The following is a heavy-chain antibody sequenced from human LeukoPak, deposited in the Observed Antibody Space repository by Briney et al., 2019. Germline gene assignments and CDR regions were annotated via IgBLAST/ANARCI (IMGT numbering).Heavy chain of an antibody. D-gene: IGHD3-22*01. J-gene: IGHJ4*02. CDR2: IYYSGST. Sequence: SETLSLTCTVSGGSISSSSYYWGWIRQPPGKGLEWIGSIYYSGSTYYNPSLKSRVTISVDTSKNQFSLKLSSVTAADTAVYYCARVTYYYDSSGYYFDYWGQGTLVTVSS. CDR1: GGSISSSSYY. CDR3: ARVTYYYDSSGYYFDY. V-gene: IGHV4-39*07.